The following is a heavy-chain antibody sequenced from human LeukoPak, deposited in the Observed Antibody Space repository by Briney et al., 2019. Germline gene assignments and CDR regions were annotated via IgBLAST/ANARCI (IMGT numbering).Heavy chain of an antibody. CDR3: GRGDGDYAY. D-gene: IGHD4-17*01. CDR1: GYNFTSYY. J-gene: IGHJ4*02. Sequence: ASVKVSCKASGYNFTSYYMHWVRQAPGQGLELMGIINPSGGSTTYAQKFQGRVTMTRDTSTSTLYMELRSLRSEDTAVYYCGRGDGDYAYWGQGTLVTVSS. V-gene: IGHV1-46*01. CDR2: INPSGGST.